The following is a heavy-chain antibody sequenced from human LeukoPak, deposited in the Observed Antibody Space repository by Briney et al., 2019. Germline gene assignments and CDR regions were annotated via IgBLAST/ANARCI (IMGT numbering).Heavy chain of an antibody. CDR1: GYTFSDYY. J-gene: IGHJ4*02. V-gene: IGHV1-2*02. Sequence: GASVKVSCKASGYTFSDYYIHWVRQAPGQGPEWMGWINPKSGGTNFAQKFQGRVTMTRDTSITTAYMELSRLTSDDTAVYYCASGASVASGYSLYYSDYWGQGTLVTVSS. D-gene: IGHD5-12*01. CDR2: INPKSGGT. CDR3: ASGASVASGYSLYYSDY.